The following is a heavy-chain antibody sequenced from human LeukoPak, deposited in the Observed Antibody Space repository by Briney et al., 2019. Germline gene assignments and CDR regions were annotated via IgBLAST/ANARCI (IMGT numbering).Heavy chain of an antibody. V-gene: IGHV1-8*01. CDR1: GYTFTNYN. CDR3: VRVYHDGSFESGNWFDP. J-gene: IGHJ5*02. Sequence: ASVKVSCKASGYTFTNYNIDWVRQATGQGLEWMGWINPNSGRADCVQKFQDRVNITRDTSISTAYMELSSLRSEDTAVYYCVRVYHDGSFESGNWFDPWGQGTLVTVSS. D-gene: IGHD3-22*01. CDR2: INPNSGRA.